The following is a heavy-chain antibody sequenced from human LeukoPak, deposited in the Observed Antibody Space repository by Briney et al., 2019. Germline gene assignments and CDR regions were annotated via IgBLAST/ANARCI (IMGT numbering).Heavy chain of an antibody. Sequence: ASVKVSCKTSGYTFTGYHMHWVRQAPGQGLEWMGWINPSTGGTNYAQKFQGRVTMTSDTSISTAYMELSSLKSDDTAMYYCARAPMIVVVFPPRLDFWGQGTLVTVSS. CDR1: GYTFTGYH. CDR3: ARAPMIVVVFPPRLDF. CDR2: INPSTGGT. J-gene: IGHJ4*02. V-gene: IGHV1-2*02. D-gene: IGHD3-22*01.